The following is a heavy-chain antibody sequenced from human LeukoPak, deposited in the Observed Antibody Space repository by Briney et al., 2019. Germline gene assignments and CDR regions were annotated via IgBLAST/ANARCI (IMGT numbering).Heavy chain of an antibody. CDR2: VNPKSGGT. Sequence: GASVKVSCKDSGYTFTDYYILWVRQAPGQGLEWMGWVNPKSGGTHYAQKFQGRVTMTRDPSIITAYIQLSRLRSDDTAVYYCARGRRILVGDTNAGDFFDYWGQGTLVTVSS. V-gene: IGHV1-2*02. J-gene: IGHJ4*02. CDR1: GYTFTDYY. CDR3: ARGRRILVGDTNAGDFFDY. D-gene: IGHD1-26*01.